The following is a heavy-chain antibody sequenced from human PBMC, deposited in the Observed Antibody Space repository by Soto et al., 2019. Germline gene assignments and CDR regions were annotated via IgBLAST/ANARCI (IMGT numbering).Heavy chain of an antibody. J-gene: IGHJ5*02. D-gene: IGHD2-2*01. V-gene: IGHV3-23*01. CDR1: GFTFSSYA. Sequence: GGSLRLSCAASGFTFSSYAMSRVRQAPGKGLEWVSAISGSGGSTYYADSVKGRFTISRDNSKNTLYLQMNSLRAEDTAVYYCAKDRQVLTAQPYNWFDPWGQGTLVTVSS. CDR3: AKDRQVLTAQPYNWFDP. CDR2: ISGSGGST.